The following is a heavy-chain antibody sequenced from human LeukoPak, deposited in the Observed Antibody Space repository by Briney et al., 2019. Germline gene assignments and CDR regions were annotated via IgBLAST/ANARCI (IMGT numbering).Heavy chain of an antibody. D-gene: IGHD3-16*02. J-gene: IGHJ4*02. CDR3: ARTYYDYVWGSYRYTGYFDS. CDR2: INACNGNT. Sequence: GASVKVSCKASGYTFTSYAMHWVRQAPGQRLEWMGWINACNGNTKYSQKLQGRVTITRDTSAITAYMELSSLRSEDTAVYYCARTYYDYVWGSYRYTGYFDSWGQGTLVTVSS. CDR1: GYTFTSYA. V-gene: IGHV1-3*01.